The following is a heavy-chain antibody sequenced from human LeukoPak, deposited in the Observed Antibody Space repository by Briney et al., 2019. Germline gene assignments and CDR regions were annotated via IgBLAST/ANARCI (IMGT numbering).Heavy chain of an antibody. V-gene: IGHV3-48*04. CDR1: GFTFSSYS. CDR3: ARAGSYGAFDI. CDR2: ISGSSSTI. D-gene: IGHD3-10*01. Sequence: GGSLRLSCAASGFTFSSYSMTWVRQAPGKGLGWVSYISGSSSTIYYADSVKGRFTISRDNAKNSLYLQMNSLRAEDTAVFYCARAGSYGAFDIWGQGTMVTVSS. J-gene: IGHJ3*02.